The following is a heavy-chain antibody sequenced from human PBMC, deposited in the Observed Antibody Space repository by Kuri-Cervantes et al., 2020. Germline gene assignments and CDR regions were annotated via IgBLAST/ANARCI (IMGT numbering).Heavy chain of an antibody. Sequence: SETLSLTCTVSGGSISSYSWSWIRQPPGKGLEWIGYIYYSGSTKYNPSLKSRVTISVDTSKKQFSLKLSSVTAADTAVYYCARVHHGDYYFDYWGQGTLVTVSS. V-gene: IGHV4-59*01. J-gene: IGHJ4*02. CDR1: GGSISSYS. CDR3: ARVHHGDYYFDY. CDR2: IYYSGST. D-gene: IGHD4-17*01.